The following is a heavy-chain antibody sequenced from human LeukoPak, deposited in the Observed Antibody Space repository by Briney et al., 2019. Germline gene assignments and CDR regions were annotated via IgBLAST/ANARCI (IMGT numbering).Heavy chain of an antibody. V-gene: IGHV3-30*18. J-gene: IGHJ6*02. CDR2: ISNDGSDK. D-gene: IGHD3-16*01. CDR1: GFSFSSYS. Sequence: HPGRSLRLSCAASGFSFSSYSIHWVRQAPGKGLEWVAVISNDGSDKYYADSVKGRFTISRDNSKNTLYLQMNSLRTEDTAVYYCAKAWPPSIRITSYYYGMDVWGQGTTVTVSS. CDR3: AKAWPPSIRITSYYYGMDV.